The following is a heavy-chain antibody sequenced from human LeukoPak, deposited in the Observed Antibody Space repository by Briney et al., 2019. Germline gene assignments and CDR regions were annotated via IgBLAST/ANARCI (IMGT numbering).Heavy chain of an antibody. Sequence: PGGSLRLSCAASGFTFSSYAMHWVRQAPGKGLEWVAFIYPVGINKYYADSVKGRFTISRDNSRNTLYLQMSSLRAEDTAVYYCAKDLLWELLSSRESHAFDIWGQGTMVTASS. V-gene: IGHV3-30*04. D-gene: IGHD1-26*01. CDR3: AKDLLWELLSSRESHAFDI. CDR1: GFTFSSYA. CDR2: IYPVGINK. J-gene: IGHJ3*02.